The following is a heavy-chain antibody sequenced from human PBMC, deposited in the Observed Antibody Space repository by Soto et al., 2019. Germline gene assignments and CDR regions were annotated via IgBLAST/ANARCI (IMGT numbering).Heavy chain of an antibody. J-gene: IGHJ3*02. V-gene: IGHV4-61*08. CDR3: ARGGYYDILSPDAFDI. CDR2: IYYSGST. D-gene: IGHD3-9*01. CDR1: GGSISRGDDY. Sequence: PSETLSLTRTVSGGSISRGDDYWSRHRQQTGKGLEWIGYIYYSGSTNYNPSLKSRVTISVDTSKNQFSLKLSSVTAADTAVYYCARGGYYDILSPDAFDIWGQGTMVTVSS.